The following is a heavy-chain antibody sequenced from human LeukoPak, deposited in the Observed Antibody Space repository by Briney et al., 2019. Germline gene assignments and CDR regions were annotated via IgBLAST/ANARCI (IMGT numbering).Heavy chain of an antibody. CDR1: GGSFSGYN. D-gene: IGHD3-16*02. CDR2: INHSGST. Sequence: SETLSLTCAVYGGSFSGYNWSWIRQPPGKGLEWIGEINHSGSTNYNPSLKSRVTISVDTSKNQFSLKLSSVTAADTAVYYCARLMVTFGGVIVKGYFDYWGQGTLVTVSS. V-gene: IGHV4-34*01. J-gene: IGHJ4*02. CDR3: ARLMVTFGGVIVKGYFDY.